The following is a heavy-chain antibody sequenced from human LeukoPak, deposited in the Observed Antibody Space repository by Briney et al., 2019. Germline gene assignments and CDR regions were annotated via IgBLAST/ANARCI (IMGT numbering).Heavy chain of an antibody. CDR2: IYSGGST. Sequence: PGGSLRLSCAASGFIVSSNYMSWVRQAPGKGLEWVSVIYSGGSTYYADSVKGRFTISRDNSKNTLYLQMNSLRAEDTAVYYCARESVLYYDFWSGRAPLDYWGQGTLVTVSS. V-gene: IGHV3-53*01. CDR1: GFIVSSNY. CDR3: ARESVLYYDFWSGRAPLDY. D-gene: IGHD3-3*01. J-gene: IGHJ4*02.